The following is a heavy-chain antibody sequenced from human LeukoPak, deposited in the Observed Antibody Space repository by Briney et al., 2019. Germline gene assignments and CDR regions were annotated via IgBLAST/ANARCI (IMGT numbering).Heavy chain of an antibody. D-gene: IGHD3-10*01. CDR3: ARDPRVLLWFGELLSKYYFDY. CDR1: GDSVSSNSAA. J-gene: IGHJ4*02. Sequence: SQTLSLTCAISGDSVSSNSAAWNWIRQSPSRGLEWLGRTYYRSKWYNDYAVSVKSRITINPDTSKNQFSLQLNSVTPEDTAVYYCARDPRVLLWFGELLSKYYFDYWGQGTLVTVSS. CDR2: TYYRSKWYN. V-gene: IGHV6-1*01.